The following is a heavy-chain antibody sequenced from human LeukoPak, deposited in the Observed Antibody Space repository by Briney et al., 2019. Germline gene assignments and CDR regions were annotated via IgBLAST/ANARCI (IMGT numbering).Heavy chain of an antibody. CDR2: IYYSGST. Sequence: SETLSLTCTVSGGSISSYYWSWIRQPPGKGLEWIGYIYYSGSTNYNPSLKSRVTISVDTSKNQFSLKLSSVTAADTAVYYCARHIPDGYTKYSYYYGMDVWGQGTPVTVSS. V-gene: IGHV4-59*08. CDR3: ARHIPDGYTKYSYYYGMDV. J-gene: IGHJ6*02. CDR1: GGSISSYY. D-gene: IGHD5-24*01.